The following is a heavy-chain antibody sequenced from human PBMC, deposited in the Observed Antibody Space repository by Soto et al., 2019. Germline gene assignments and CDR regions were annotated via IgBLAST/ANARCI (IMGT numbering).Heavy chain of an antibody. CDR2: INAANGDI. Sequence: QVQLVQSGAEVKKPGASVKVSCRASGYTFTAYPLHWVRQDPGQRLEWMGWINAANGDIGYSREFQGRVTITRDTSASTVYMEVSSLTSEDTAVYYCAKKDYYAAGVYHFDQWGQGTLVTVSS. V-gene: IGHV1-3*01. D-gene: IGHD3-10*01. CDR3: AKKDYYAAGVYHFDQ. J-gene: IGHJ4*02. CDR1: GYTFTAYP.